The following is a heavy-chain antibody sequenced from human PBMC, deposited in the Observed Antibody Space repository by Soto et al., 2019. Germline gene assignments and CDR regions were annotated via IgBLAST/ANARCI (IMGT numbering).Heavy chain of an antibody. CDR1: GFTFSSYG. D-gene: IGHD6-19*01. V-gene: IGHV3-33*01. CDR3: ARDEGDSGWFYFDY. CDR2: MWYDGSNK. Sequence: QVQLVESGGGVVQPGRSLRLSCAASGFTFSSYGMHWVRQAPGKGLEWVAVMWYDGSNKYYADSVKGRFTISRDNSRTTRYLKMNSRRAEDTAVYYCARDEGDSGWFYFDYWGQGTLVTVSS. J-gene: IGHJ4*02.